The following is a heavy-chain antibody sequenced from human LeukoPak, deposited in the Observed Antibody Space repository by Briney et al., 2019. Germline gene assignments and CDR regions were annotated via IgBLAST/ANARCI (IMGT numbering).Heavy chain of an antibody. Sequence: SGGSLRLSCAASGFTFDDYAMHWVRQAPGKGLEWVSGISWNSDSIGYADSVKGRFTISRDNAKNSLYLQMNSLRAEDTALYYCAKDRLAGVAVAVDYWGQGTLVTVSS. CDR2: ISWNSDSI. V-gene: IGHV3-9*01. J-gene: IGHJ4*02. CDR1: GFTFDDYA. D-gene: IGHD6-19*01. CDR3: AKDRLAGVAVAVDY.